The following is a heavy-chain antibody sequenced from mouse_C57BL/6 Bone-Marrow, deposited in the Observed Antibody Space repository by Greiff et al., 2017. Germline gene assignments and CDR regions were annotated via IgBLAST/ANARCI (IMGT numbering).Heavy chain of an antibody. CDR1: GFNIKDDY. J-gene: IGHJ2*01. Sequence: EVQLQQSGAELVRPGASVKLSCTASGFNIKDDYMHWVKQRPEQGLEWIGWIDPENGDTEYASKFQGKATITADTSSNTAYLQLSSLTSEDTAVYYCTTPATYYLDYWGQGTTLTVSS. D-gene: IGHD1-1*01. CDR2: IDPENGDT. CDR3: TTPATYYLDY. V-gene: IGHV14-4*01.